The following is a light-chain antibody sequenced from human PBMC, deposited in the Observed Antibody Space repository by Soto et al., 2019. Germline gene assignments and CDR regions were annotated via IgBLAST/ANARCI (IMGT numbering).Light chain of an antibody. Sequence: DTQMTQSPSSLSTSVGDRVTITCRASQAIRNDLAWYQQSPGKAPKRLIYTTSSLQSGVPSRFSCSGSGTEFTLTLSSLQPEDSATYYCLQHNSYPPTFGQGTKV. V-gene: IGKV1-17*01. CDR3: LQHNSYPPT. CDR1: QAIRND. J-gene: IGKJ1*01. CDR2: TTS.